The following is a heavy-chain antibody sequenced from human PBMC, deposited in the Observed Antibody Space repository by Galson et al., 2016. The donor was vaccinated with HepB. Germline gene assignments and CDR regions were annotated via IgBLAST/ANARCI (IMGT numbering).Heavy chain of an antibody. CDR2: IRGSGGGI. Sequence: SLRLSCAGSGFIFSTYAMSWVRQAPGKGLEWVSGIRGSGGGIDYADSVKGRFTISRDNSENTLYLQMSSLRAEDTAVYYCARDLIAAPGRTFFYYYYYMDIWGKGTTVTVSS. CDR1: GFIFSTYA. J-gene: IGHJ6*03. CDR3: ARDLIAAPGRTFFYYYYYMDI. D-gene: IGHD6-13*01. V-gene: IGHV3-23*01.